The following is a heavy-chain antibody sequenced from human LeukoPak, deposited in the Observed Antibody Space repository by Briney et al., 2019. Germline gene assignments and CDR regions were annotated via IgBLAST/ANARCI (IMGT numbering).Heavy chain of an antibody. V-gene: IGHV4-61*01. CDR1: GYSINSGYH. J-gene: IGHJ5*02. CDR3: ARALDYYDSNSAPYNWFDP. D-gene: IGHD3-22*01. CDR2: IYYSGST. Sequence: PSETLSLTCIVSGYSINSGYHWGWIRQPPGKGLEWIGYIYYSGSTNYNPSLKSRVTISVDTSKNQFSLKLSSVTAADTAVYYCARALDYYDSNSAPYNWFDPWGQGTLVTVSS.